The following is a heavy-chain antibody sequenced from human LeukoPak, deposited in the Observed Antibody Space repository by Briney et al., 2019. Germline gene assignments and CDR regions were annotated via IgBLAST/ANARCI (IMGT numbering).Heavy chain of an antibody. J-gene: IGHJ4*02. CDR3: AQDGGPKTYGGYQNY. CDR2: ISGSGGST. D-gene: IGHD5-12*01. CDR1: GFTFSNYG. Sequence: GGSLRLSCAVSGFTFSNYGMGWVRQAPGGGLEWVSAISGSGGSTYYADFVKGRFTISRDNSKNTLYLQMNSLRAEDTAVYYCAQDGGPKTYGGYQNYWGQGTLDTVSS. V-gene: IGHV3-23*01.